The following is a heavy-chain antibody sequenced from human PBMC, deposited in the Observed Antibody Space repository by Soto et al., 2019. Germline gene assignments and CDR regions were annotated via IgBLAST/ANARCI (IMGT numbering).Heavy chain of an antibody. Sequence: GGSLRLSCAASGFTFSSYSMNWVRQAPGKGLEWVSSISSSSSYIYYADSVKGRFTISRDNAKNSLYLQMNSLRAEDTAVYYCARDYIAAAGFSPPVRNYYYYYMDVWGKGTTVTVSS. J-gene: IGHJ6*03. CDR2: ISSSSSYI. CDR3: ARDYIAAAGFSPPVRNYYYYYMDV. D-gene: IGHD6-13*01. CDR1: GFTFSSYS. V-gene: IGHV3-21*01.